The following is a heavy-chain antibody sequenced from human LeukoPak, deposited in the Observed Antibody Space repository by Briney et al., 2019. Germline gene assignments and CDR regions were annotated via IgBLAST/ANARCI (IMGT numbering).Heavy chain of an antibody. CDR3: ARDRGFGELSLAY. CDR2: IYSGGRT. Sequence: PGGSLRLSCAASGFTISNNHINWVRQAPGKGLEWVSIIYSGGRTYYADSVKGRFTISRDNSKNTLYLQMNNLRAEDTAVYYCARDRGFGELSLAYWGQGTLVTVSS. J-gene: IGHJ4*02. V-gene: IGHV3-53*01. CDR1: GFTISNNH. D-gene: IGHD3-10*01.